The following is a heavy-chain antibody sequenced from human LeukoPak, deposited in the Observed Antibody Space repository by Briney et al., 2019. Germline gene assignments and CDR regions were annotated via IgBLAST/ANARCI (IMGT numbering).Heavy chain of an antibody. D-gene: IGHD2-21*02. CDR2: ISYDGSNK. CDR1: GFTFSSYA. Sequence: GRSLRLSCAASGFTFSSYAMHWVRQAPGKGLEWEAVISYDGSNKYYADSVKGRFTISRDNSKNTLYLQMNSLRAEDTAVYYCAREGVVTATFYFDYWGQGTLVTVSS. V-gene: IGHV3-30-3*01. J-gene: IGHJ4*02. CDR3: AREGVVTATFYFDY.